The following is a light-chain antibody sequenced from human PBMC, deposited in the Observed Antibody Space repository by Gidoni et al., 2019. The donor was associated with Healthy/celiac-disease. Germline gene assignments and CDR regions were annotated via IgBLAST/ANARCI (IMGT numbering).Light chain of an antibody. CDR2: GAS. J-gene: IGKJ2*01. V-gene: IGKV3-20*01. CDR1: QSVSSSY. Sequence: EIVLTQSPGTLSLSPGERATLSCRASQSVSSSYLAWYQQKPGQAPRLLIYGASSRATGIPARWSGSGSGTNFTPTISSLEPEDFAVFYCQQYGRPPPYTFGQGTKLEIK. CDR3: QQYGRPPPYT.